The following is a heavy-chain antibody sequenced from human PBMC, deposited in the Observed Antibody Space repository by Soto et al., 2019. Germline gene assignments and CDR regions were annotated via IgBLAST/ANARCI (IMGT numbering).Heavy chain of an antibody. Sequence: QVQLQQWGAGLLKPSETLSLTCAVYGGSFSGYYWSWIRQPPGKGLEWIGEINHSGSTNYNPSLKSRVTISGDTSKNQCSLKLSSVTAADTAVYYCAGVLKARLAMTIDYWGQGTLVTVSS. D-gene: IGHD2-2*01. J-gene: IGHJ4*02. CDR3: AGVLKARLAMTIDY. CDR2: INHSGST. V-gene: IGHV4-34*01. CDR1: GGSFSGYY.